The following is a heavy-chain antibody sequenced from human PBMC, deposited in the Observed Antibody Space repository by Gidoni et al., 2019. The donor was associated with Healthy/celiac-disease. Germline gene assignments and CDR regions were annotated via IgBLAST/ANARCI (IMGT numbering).Heavy chain of an antibody. V-gene: IGHV4-59*01. CDR3: ARGDRGYSYGN. D-gene: IGHD5-18*01. CDR1: GGSISSYY. Sequence: QVQLQESGPGLVKPSETLSLTCTVPGGSISSYYWSWIRQPPGKGLEWIGYIYYSGSTNYNPSLKSRVTISVDTSKNQFSLKLSSVTAADTAVYYCARGDRGYSYGNWGQGTLVTVSS. CDR2: IYYSGST. J-gene: IGHJ4*02.